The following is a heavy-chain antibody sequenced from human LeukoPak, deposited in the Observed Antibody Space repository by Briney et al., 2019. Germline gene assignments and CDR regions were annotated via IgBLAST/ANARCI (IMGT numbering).Heavy chain of an antibody. V-gene: IGHV4-59*01. CDR1: GGSISSYY. J-gene: IGHJ2*01. Sequence: SETLSLTCTVSGGSISSYYWSWIRQPPGKGLEWIGYIYYSGNTNYNPSLKSRVTISVDTSKNQFSLKLSSVTAADTAVYYCARDPFHDYGVRWYFDLWGRGTLVTVSS. CDR3: ARDPFHDYGVRWYFDL. D-gene: IGHD4-17*01. CDR2: IYYSGNT.